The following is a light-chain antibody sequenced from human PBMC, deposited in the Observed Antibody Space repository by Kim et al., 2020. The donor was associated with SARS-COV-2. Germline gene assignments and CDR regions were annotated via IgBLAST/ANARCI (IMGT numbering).Light chain of an antibody. J-gene: IGLJ3*02. V-gene: IGLV2-8*01. CDR2: EVR. CDR1: SSDIGNTNY. Sequence: QSVTMSCTVSSSDIGNTNYVAWYQQHPGKAPKVIIYEVRKRPSGVPDRFSGSKSGNTASLTVSGLQVEDEANYYCSSDGANSNWVFGGGTELTVL. CDR3: SSDGANSNWV.